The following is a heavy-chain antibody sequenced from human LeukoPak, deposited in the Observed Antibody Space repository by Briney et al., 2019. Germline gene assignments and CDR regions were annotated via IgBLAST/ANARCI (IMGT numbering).Heavy chain of an antibody. CDR3: ARLPRRGWSFDY. CDR2: IYYSGST. V-gene: IGHV4-59*08. CDR1: GGSISSYY. J-gene: IGHJ4*02. D-gene: IGHD6-19*01. Sequence: SETLSLTCTVSGGSISSYYWSWIRQPPGKGLEWIGYIYYSGSTNHNPSLKSRVTISVDTSKNQFSLKLSSVTAADTAVYYCARLPRRGWSFDYWGQGTLVTVSS.